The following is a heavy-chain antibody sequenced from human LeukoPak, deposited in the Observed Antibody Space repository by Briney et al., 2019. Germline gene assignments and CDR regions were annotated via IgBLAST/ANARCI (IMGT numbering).Heavy chain of an antibody. CDR2: IIPIFGTA. Sequence: SVKVSCKASGGTFSSYAISWVRQAPGQGLEWMGGIIPIFGTANYAQKLQGRVTITADGSTSTAYMELSSLRSEDTAVYYCARGPARTSKGNWFDPWGQGTLVTVSS. CDR1: GGTFSSYA. CDR3: ARGPARTSKGNWFDP. J-gene: IGHJ5*02. V-gene: IGHV1-69*13.